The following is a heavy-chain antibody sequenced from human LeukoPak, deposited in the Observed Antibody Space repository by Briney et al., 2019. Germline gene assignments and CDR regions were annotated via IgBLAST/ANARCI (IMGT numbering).Heavy chain of an antibody. D-gene: IGHD3-10*01. V-gene: IGHV3-48*03. CDR2: ISSSGSTI. CDR1: GFTFSSYE. Sequence: GGSLRLSCAASGFTFSSYEMNWVRQAPGKGLEWVSYISSSGSTIYYADSVKGRFTISRDNSKNTLYLQMNSLRAEDTAVYYCAKEDYYDAFDIWGQGTMVTVSS. J-gene: IGHJ3*02. CDR3: AKEDYYDAFDI.